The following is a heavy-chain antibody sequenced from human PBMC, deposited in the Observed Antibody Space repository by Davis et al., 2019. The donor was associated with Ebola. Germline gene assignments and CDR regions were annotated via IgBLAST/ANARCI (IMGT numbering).Heavy chain of an antibody. J-gene: IGHJ4*02. CDR3: TRDLRREDYFDS. V-gene: IGHV3-74*01. Sequence: DSVKGRFTISRDNAKNTLYLQMNSLRAEDSAVYYCTRDLRREDYFDSWGQGTLVTVSS. D-gene: IGHD1-26*01.